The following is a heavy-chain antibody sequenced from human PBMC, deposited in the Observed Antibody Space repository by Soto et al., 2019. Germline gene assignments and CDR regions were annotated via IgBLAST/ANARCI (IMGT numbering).Heavy chain of an antibody. CDR3: ARDLYSSGWWY. D-gene: IGHD6-19*01. CDR1: GGSFSGYY. Sequence: PSETLSLTCAVYGGSFSGYYWSWIRQPPGKGLEWIGEINHSGSTNYNPSLKSRVTIPVDTSKNQFSLKLSSVTAADTAVYYCARDLYSSGWWYWGQGTLVTVSS. V-gene: IGHV4-34*01. CDR2: INHSGST. J-gene: IGHJ4*02.